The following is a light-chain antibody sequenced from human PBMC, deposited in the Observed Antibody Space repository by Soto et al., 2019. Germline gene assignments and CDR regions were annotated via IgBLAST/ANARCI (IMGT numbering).Light chain of an antibody. CDR3: AAWDVSQPGWV. Sequence: QTVVTQPPSASGTPGQRVTLSCSGSSSNIGSNTVNWYQQLPGTAPKLLIYSNNQRPSGVPDRFSGSKSGTSASLAISGLQSDDESDYYCAAWDVSQPGWVFGGGTKLTVL. V-gene: IGLV1-44*01. J-gene: IGLJ3*02. CDR2: SNN. CDR1: SSNIGSNT.